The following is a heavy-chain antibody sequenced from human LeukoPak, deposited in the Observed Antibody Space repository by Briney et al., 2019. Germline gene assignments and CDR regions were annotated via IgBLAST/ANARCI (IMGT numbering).Heavy chain of an antibody. CDR2: IYPGDSDT. CDR1: GYSFTNYC. Sequence: GESLKISCKGSGYSFTNYCIGWVRQMPGKGLEWMGIIYPGDSDTRYSPSFQGQVTISADKSISTAYLQWSSLKASDTAMYYCARGQLRYYYYMDVWGKGTTVTVSS. V-gene: IGHV5-51*01. CDR3: ARGQLRYYYYMDV. J-gene: IGHJ6*03. D-gene: IGHD2-2*01.